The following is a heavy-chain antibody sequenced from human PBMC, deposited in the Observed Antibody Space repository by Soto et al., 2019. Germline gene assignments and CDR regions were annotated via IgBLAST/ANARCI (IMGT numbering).Heavy chain of an antibody. CDR2: ISSSSSTI. J-gene: IGHJ5*02. CDR1: GFTFSSDS. CDR3: ARDRGSSWYGGLNWFDP. D-gene: IGHD6-13*01. V-gene: IGHV3-48*02. Sequence: EVPLVESGGGLVQPGGSLRLSCAASGFTFSSDSMNWVRQAPGKGLEWVSYISSSSSTIYYADSVKGRFTISRDDAXNXXYLKMNSLRDEDTAVYYCARDRGSSWYGGLNWFDPWGQGTLVTVSS.